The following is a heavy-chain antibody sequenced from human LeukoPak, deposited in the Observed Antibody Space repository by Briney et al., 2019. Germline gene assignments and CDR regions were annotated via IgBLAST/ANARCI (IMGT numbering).Heavy chain of an antibody. D-gene: IGHD2-15*01. CDR3: ARAFTGYCNGGTCYSDN. J-gene: IGHJ4*02. V-gene: IGHV3-30*04. CDR1: GFSFSSYA. Sequence: GGSLRLSCAAAGFSFSSYAMHWFRQAPGQGLEWMALISYDASIIYYADSVRGRFTISRDNSKAKLYLQMNSLRAEDTAVYYCARAFTGYCNGGTCYSDNWGQGTLVTVSS. CDR2: ISYDASII.